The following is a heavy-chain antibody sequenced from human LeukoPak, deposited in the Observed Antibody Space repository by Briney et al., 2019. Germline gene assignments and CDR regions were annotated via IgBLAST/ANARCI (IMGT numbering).Heavy chain of an antibody. J-gene: IGHJ6*02. V-gene: IGHV4-59*08. CDR2: IYYSGSA. D-gene: IGHD4-17*01. CDR1: GGSISSYY. CDR3: ARYMTSRGGDYVHYYGMDV. Sequence: SETLSLTCTVSGGSISSYYWSWIRQPPGKGLEWIGYIYYSGSANYNPSLKSRVTISVDASKNQFSLKLSSVTAADTAVYYCARYMTSRGGDYVHYYGMDVWGQGTTVTVSS.